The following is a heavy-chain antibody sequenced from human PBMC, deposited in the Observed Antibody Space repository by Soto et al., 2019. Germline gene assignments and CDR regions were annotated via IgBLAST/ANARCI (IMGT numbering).Heavy chain of an antibody. D-gene: IGHD2-8*02. J-gene: IGHJ4*02. CDR1: GFSFSNFE. CDR3: ARASYCTAGSCYSDS. CDR2: ISSSSSSI. Sequence: EVQLVQSGGGLVQPGGSLRLSCVASGFSFSNFEMNWVRQAPGKGLEWISYISSSSSSIYYADFVEGRFTVSRDNAKSSLNLQMNSLRVEDTGTYDCARASYCTAGSCYSDSWGQGNLVTVSS. V-gene: IGHV3-48*03.